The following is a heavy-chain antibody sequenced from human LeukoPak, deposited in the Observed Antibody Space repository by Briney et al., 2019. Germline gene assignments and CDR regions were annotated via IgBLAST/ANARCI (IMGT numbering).Heavy chain of an antibody. CDR2: IISSSSTI. V-gene: IGHV3-48*04. CDR1: GFTFSSYS. CDR3: ARELDGYPDY. Sequence: PGGSLRLSCAAPGFTFSSYSMNWVRQAPGKGLEWVSYIISSSSTIYYADSVKGRFTISRDNAKNSLYLQMNSLRAEDTAVYYCARELDGYPDYWGQGTLVTVSS. D-gene: IGHD5-24*01. J-gene: IGHJ4*02.